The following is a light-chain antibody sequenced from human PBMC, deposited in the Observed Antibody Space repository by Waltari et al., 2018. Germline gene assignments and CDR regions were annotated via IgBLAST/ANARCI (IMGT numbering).Light chain of an antibody. CDR1: SSDVGTYNL. CDR3: CSYVGLGIYV. V-gene: IGLV2-23*02. CDR2: EFT. Sequence: QSGLTQPASVSGSPGQSITISCTGTSSDVGTYNLVSWYQQYPGKAPQLMVYEFTKRASGVSERFSCSKSGNTASLTIHGLQSEDEADYYCCSYVGLGIYVFGSGTKVTVL. J-gene: IGLJ1*01.